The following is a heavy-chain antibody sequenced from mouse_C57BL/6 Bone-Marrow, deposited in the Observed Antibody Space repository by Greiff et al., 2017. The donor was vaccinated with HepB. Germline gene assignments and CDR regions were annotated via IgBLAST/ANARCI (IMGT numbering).Heavy chain of an antibody. CDR3: ARPDSSGYEYYAMDY. CDR2: IHPNSGST. D-gene: IGHD3-2*02. Sequence: QVHVKQPGAELVKPGASVKLSCKASGYTFTSYWMHWVKQRPGQGLEWIGMIHPNSGSTNYNEKFKSKATLTVDKSSSTAYMQLSSLTSEDSAVYYCARPDSSGYEYYAMDYWGQGTSVTVSS. V-gene: IGHV1-64*01. J-gene: IGHJ4*01. CDR1: GYTFTSYW.